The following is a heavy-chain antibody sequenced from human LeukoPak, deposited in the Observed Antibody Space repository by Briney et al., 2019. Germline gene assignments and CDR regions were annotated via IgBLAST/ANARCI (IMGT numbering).Heavy chain of an antibody. J-gene: IGHJ4*02. CDR2: IYYSGST. V-gene: IGHV4-61*01. CDR3: ARGTPPNYDFWSGQYYFDY. Sequence: SETLSLTCTVSGGSVSSGSYYWSWIRQPPGKGLEWIGYIYYSGSTNYNPSLKSRVTLSVDTSKNQFSLKLSSVTAADTAVYYCARGTPPNYDFWSGQYYFDYWGQGTLVTVSS. CDR1: GGSVSSGSYY. D-gene: IGHD3-3*01.